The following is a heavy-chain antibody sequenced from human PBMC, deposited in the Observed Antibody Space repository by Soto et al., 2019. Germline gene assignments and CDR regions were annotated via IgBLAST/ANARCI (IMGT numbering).Heavy chain of an antibody. Sequence: PGGSLRLSCAASGFTVSSNYMSWVRQAPGKGLEWVSVIYSGGSTYYADSVKGRFTISRHNSKDTLYLQMNSLRAEDTAVYYCARGTTLYPDYWGQGTLVTVSS. J-gene: IGHJ4*02. CDR2: IYSGGST. V-gene: IGHV3-53*04. D-gene: IGHD1-26*01. CDR1: GFTVSSNY. CDR3: ARGTTLYPDY.